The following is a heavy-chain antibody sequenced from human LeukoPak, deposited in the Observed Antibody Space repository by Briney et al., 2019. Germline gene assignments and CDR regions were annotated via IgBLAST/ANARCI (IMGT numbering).Heavy chain of an antibody. CDR2: IKSDGSST. Sequence: PGGSLRLSCAASGFTFSSYWMHWVRQAPGKGLVWVSRIKSDGSSTSYADSVKGRFTISRDNAKNSLYLQMNSLRAEDTAVYYCAREGVGGSYYKDVDYWGQGTLVTVSS. CDR1: GFTFSSYW. J-gene: IGHJ4*02. CDR3: AREGVGGSYYKDVDY. V-gene: IGHV3-74*01. D-gene: IGHD1-26*01.